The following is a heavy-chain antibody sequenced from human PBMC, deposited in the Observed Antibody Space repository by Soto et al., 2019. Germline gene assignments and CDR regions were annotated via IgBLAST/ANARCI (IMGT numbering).Heavy chain of an antibody. CDR3: AKSISGNDYYLDY. V-gene: IGHV3-23*01. D-gene: IGHD5-12*01. Sequence: GGSLRLSCAASGFTFSSYAMTWVRQAPGKGLEWVSGISGSGDWTYYADSVKGRFTISRDNSKNTLYLQLNSLRAEDTALYYCAKSISGNDYYLDYWGQGTLVTVSS. J-gene: IGHJ4*02. CDR1: GFTFSSYA. CDR2: ISGSGDWT.